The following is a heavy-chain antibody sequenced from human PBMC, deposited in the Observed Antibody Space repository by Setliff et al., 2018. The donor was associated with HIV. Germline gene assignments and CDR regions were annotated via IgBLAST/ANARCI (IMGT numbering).Heavy chain of an antibody. CDR1: GFTFSNAW. V-gene: IGHV3-15*01. Sequence: PGGSLRLSCAAAGFTFSNAWMTWVRQAPGKGLEWVARIRNKKNGGTTYYAAPVECRFTISRDDSKNTLSLQMNSLKTEDTAIYYCTTDLGSGRFSWNNNWGQGTLVTVSS. D-gene: IGHD1-26*01. CDR2: IRNKKNGGTT. J-gene: IGHJ4*02. CDR3: TTDLGSGRFSWNNN.